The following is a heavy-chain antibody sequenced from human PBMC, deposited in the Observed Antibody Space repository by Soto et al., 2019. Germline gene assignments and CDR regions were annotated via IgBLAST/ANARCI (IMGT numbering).Heavy chain of an antibody. CDR3: ARALRYCSSTACYFAFDI. J-gene: IGHJ3*02. D-gene: IGHD2-2*01. V-gene: IGHV3-74*01. Sequence: PGGSLRLSCAASGYNFSPFWMHWVRQAPGKGLVWVSHMNSDGTTKVYADSVRGRFTIYRDNAENTLYMQMNNLKTEDTAVYYCARALRYCSSTACYFAFDIWGRGTLVTVSS. CDR2: MNSDGTTK. CDR1: GYNFSPFW.